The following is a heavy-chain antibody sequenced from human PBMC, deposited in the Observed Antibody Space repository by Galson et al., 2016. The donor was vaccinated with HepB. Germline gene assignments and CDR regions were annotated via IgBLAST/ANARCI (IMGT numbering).Heavy chain of an antibody. J-gene: IGHJ4*02. V-gene: IGHV4-59*01. CDR1: GGSIGSYY. D-gene: IGHD3-16*01. Sequence: VTLSLTCTVSGGSIGSYYWSWIRQPPGKGLVWLGYISYGGSTHYNPPPGSRVPISVDTSRNQFSLRLTSATAADTAVYFCARGYSYAKPYFDYWGQGSLVTVSS. CDR2: ISYGGST. CDR3: ARGYSYAKPYFDY.